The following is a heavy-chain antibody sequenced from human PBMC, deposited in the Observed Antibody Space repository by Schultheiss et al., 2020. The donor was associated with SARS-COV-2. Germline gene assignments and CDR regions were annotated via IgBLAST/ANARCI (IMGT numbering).Heavy chain of an antibody. Sequence: SETLSLTCTVSSYSISRGYYWGWIRQPPGKGLEWIGDIYHSGSTYYNPSLKSRVTISVDTSKKQFSLKLSSVTAADTAIYYCARADDYGGNSLDHWGQGTLVTVSS. CDR2: IYHSGST. J-gene: IGHJ4*02. CDR1: SYSISRGYY. CDR3: ARADDYGGNSLDH. V-gene: IGHV4-38-2*02. D-gene: IGHD4-23*01.